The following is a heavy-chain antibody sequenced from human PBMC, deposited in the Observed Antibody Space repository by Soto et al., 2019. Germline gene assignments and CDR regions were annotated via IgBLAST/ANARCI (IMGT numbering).Heavy chain of an antibody. CDR3: ARRLVRGVYYFDY. CDR2: IYWDDDK. J-gene: IGHJ4*02. V-gene: IGHV2-5*02. Sequence: QITLKESGPPLVKPTQTLTLTCTFSGFSLRTTGMGVGWIRQPPGKALEWLALIYWDDDKHFSPSLKSRLTITKDTAKNQVVLKMTSMDPVDTATYYCARRLVRGVYYFDYWGKGTLVTVSS. CDR1: GFSLRTTGMG. D-gene: IGHD3-10*01.